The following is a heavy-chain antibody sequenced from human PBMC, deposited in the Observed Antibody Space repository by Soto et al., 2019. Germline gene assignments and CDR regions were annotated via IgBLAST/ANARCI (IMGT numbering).Heavy chain of an antibody. CDR3: ARDCRGTSYYYGMDV. D-gene: IGHD1-1*01. V-gene: IGHV1-3*01. J-gene: IGHJ6*02. Sequence: QVQLVQSGAEVKKPGASVKVSCKASGYTFTSYAMHWVRQAPGQRLEWMGWINAGNGNTKYSQKFQGRVTITRDTSASTAYMELSSLRSEDTAVYYCARDCRGTSYYYGMDVWGQGTTVTVSS. CDR2: INAGNGNT. CDR1: GYTFTSYA.